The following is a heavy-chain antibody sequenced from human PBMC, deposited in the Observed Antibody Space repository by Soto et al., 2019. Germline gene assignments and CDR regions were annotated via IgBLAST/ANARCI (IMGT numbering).Heavy chain of an antibody. D-gene: IGHD6-6*01. CDR1: GFTFSDYY. CDR2: ISSSGSTI. Sequence: GGSLRLSCAASGFTFSDYYMSWIRQAPGKGLEWVSYISSSGSTIYYADSVKGRFTISRDNAKNSLYLQMNSLRAEDTAVYYCARGSEGFSSSAYYYYYYMDVWGKGTTVTVSS. V-gene: IGHV3-11*01. J-gene: IGHJ6*03. CDR3: ARGSEGFSSSAYYYYYYMDV.